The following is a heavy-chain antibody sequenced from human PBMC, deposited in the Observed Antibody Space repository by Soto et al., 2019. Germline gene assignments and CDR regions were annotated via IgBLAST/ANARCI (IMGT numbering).Heavy chain of an antibody. J-gene: IGHJ4*02. Sequence: QVHLVQSGAEVKKPGSSVKVSCKASGGAFTNDIITWVRQAPGQGLEWMGRIIPLLDVTNYAQKFQGRVKINADKSTSTAYMELNSMIYEDTAVYYCARDSPMGSTFSGYDAIDYWGQGTLVTVSS. D-gene: IGHD5-12*01. V-gene: IGHV1-69*08. CDR2: IIPLLDVT. CDR1: GGAFTNDI. CDR3: ARDSPMGSTFSGYDAIDY.